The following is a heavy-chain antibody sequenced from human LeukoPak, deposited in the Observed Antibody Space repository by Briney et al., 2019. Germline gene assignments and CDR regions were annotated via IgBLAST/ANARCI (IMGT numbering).Heavy chain of an antibody. J-gene: IGHJ3*02. CDR1: GYTFTSYY. Sequence: GASVKVSCKASGYTFTSYYMHWVRQAPGQGLGWMGIINPTGGSTSYAQKFQGRVTMTRDMSTSTVYMELSSLRSEDTAVYYCATGDYSGTKPDPIDMWGQGTMVTVSS. V-gene: IGHV1-46*01. CDR3: ATGDYSGTKPDPIDM. CDR2: INPTGGST. D-gene: IGHD3-10*01.